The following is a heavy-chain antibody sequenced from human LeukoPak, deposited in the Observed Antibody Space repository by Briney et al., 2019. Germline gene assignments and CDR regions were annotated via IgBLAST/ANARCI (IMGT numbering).Heavy chain of an antibody. D-gene: IGHD3-3*01. J-gene: IGHJ3*02. Sequence: ASVKVSCKASGGTFSSYAISWVRQAPGQGLEWMGRIIPILGIANYAQKFQGRVTITADKSTSTAYMELSSLRSEDTAVYYCATYRDYDFWSGYRGRAALDIWGQGTLVTVSS. CDR3: ATYRDYDFWSGYRGRAALDI. CDR1: GGTFSSYA. V-gene: IGHV1-69*04. CDR2: IIPILGIA.